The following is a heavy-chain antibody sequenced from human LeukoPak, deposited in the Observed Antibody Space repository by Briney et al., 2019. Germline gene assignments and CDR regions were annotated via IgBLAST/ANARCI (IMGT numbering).Heavy chain of an antibody. D-gene: IGHD4-23*01. V-gene: IGHV4-39*07. CDR3: ARERGTVVTPFDY. Sequence: SETLSLTCTVSGGSSDSLIYYYGWIRQPPGKGLEWIGSIYYSGSTHYNPSLKSRVTISVDTSKNQFSLKLSSVTAADTAVYYCARERGTVVTPFDYWGQGTLVIVSS. CDR1: GGSSDSLIYY. CDR2: IYYSGST. J-gene: IGHJ4*02.